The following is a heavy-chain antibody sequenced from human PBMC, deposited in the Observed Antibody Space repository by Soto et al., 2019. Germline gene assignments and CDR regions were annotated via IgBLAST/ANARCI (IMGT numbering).Heavy chain of an antibody. Sequence: GGSLRLSCAASGFTVSSNYMSWVRQAPGKGLEWVSVIYSGGSTYYADSVKGRFTISRDNSKNTLYLQMNSLRAEDTAAYYCARGGPAAPIYYYYYGMDVWGQGTTVTVSS. CDR2: IYSGGST. CDR1: GFTVSSNY. D-gene: IGHD6-13*01. CDR3: ARGGPAAPIYYYYYGMDV. V-gene: IGHV3-53*01. J-gene: IGHJ6*02.